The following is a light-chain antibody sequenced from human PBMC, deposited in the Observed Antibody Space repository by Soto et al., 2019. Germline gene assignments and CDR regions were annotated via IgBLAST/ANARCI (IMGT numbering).Light chain of an antibody. CDR1: QDISRW. CDR3: QQGNKFPVT. J-gene: IGKJ5*01. CDR2: AAS. Sequence: DVQMTQSPSSVSASVGDRVTITCRASQDISRWLAWYQQKPGQAPKFLIYAASNLQSGDPSRFSGSGSGTDFALTISSLQPEDFATYYCQQGNKFPVTFGRGTRLEIK. V-gene: IGKV1D-12*01.